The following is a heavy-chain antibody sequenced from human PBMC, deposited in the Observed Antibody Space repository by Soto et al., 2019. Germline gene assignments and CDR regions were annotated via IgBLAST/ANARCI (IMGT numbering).Heavy chain of an antibody. CDR2: IYYSGST. Sequence: PSETLSLTCTVSDGSSSSDYWSWVRHPPGKRLEWIGYIYYSGSTNYNPSLKSRVTISVDTSKNQFSLKLSSVTAADTAVYYCARTRFNFITQTWFEPWGQGTMAKVSP. J-gene: IGHJ5*02. CDR1: DGSSSSDY. V-gene: IGHV4-59*01. CDR3: ARTRFNFITQTWFEP. D-gene: IGHD3-22*01.